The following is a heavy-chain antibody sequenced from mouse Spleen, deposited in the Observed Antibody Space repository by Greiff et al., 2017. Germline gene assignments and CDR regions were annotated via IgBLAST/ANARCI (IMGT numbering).Heavy chain of an antibody. CDR1: GYTFTSYW. Sequence: VQLQQPGAELVMPGASVKLSCKASGYTFTSYWMHWVKQRPGQGLEWIGELDPSDSYTNYNHKFKGKATLTVDKSSSTAYMPLSSLTSEDSAVYYCARLGRRYFDYWGQGTTLTVSS. V-gene: IGHV1-69*01. J-gene: IGHJ2*01. CDR2: LDPSDSYT. D-gene: IGHD4-1*01. CDR3: ARLGRRYFDY.